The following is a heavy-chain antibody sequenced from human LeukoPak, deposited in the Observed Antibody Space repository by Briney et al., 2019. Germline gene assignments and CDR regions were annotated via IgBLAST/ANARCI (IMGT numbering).Heavy chain of an antibody. J-gene: IGHJ3*02. Sequence: SETLSLTCAVYGGSFSGYYWSWIRQPPGKGLEWIGEINHSGSTNYNPSLKSRVTISVDTSKNQFSLKLSSVTAADTAVYYCARLSSGWYAFDIWGQGTMVTVSS. CDR1: GGSFSGYY. CDR3: ARLSSGWYAFDI. D-gene: IGHD6-19*01. CDR2: INHSGST. V-gene: IGHV4-34*01.